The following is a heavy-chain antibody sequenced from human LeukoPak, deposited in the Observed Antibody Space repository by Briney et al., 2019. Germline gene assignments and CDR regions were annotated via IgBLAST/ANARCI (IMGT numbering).Heavy chain of an antibody. CDR2: IIPIFGTA. CDR3: ARGKAYCGGDCNWFDP. V-gene: IGHV1-69*05. D-gene: IGHD2-21*02. Sequence: SVKVSCKASGGTFSSYAISWVRQAPGQGLKWMGRIIPIFGTANYAQKFQGRVTITTDDSTSTAYMELSSLRSEDTAVYYCARGKAYCGGDCNWFDPWGQGTLVTVSS. J-gene: IGHJ5*02. CDR1: GGTFSSYA.